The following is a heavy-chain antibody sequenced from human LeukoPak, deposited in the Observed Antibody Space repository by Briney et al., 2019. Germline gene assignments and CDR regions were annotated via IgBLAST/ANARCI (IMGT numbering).Heavy chain of an antibody. CDR3: ARHWWHGLDI. J-gene: IGHJ3*02. CDR2: INQDGSGE. CDR1: GFTFTNYW. D-gene: IGHD2-8*02. Sequence: GGSLRLSCAASGFTFTNYWMTWVRQAPGKGLEWVANINQDGSGESYVDSVKGRFTISRDNAKNSVSLQMHDLRVEDTAVYYCARHWWHGLDIWGHGTLVTVSS. V-gene: IGHV3-7*01.